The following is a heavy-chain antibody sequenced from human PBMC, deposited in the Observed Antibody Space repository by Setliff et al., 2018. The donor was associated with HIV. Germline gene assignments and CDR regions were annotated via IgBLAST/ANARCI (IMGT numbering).Heavy chain of an antibody. CDR2: MNTDGSST. V-gene: IGHV3-74*01. CDR3: ARDTCDTPSCYAGPRFVY. Sequence: QPGGSLRLSCAASGFTFSSYWMHWVRQAPGKGLVWVFGMNTDGSSTRYADSVKGRFTISRDNAKNMLYLQMNSLSADDTAVYYCARDTCDTPSCYAGPRFVYRGQGNLVTVSS. D-gene: IGHD2-2*01. J-gene: IGHJ4*02. CDR1: GFTFSSYW.